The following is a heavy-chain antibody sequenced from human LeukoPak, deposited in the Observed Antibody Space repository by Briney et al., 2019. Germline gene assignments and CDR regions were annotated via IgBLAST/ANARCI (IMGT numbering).Heavy chain of an antibody. CDR2: ITTSGGST. V-gene: IGHV3-23*01. Sequence: GGSLRLSCAVSGITLSNYGMSWVRQAPGKGLEWVSFITTSGGSTSYADSVKGRFTISRDNPRNTLYMQMNSLRDEDTAVYYCAKGDYGDYIHYFDYWGQGTLVTVSS. D-gene: IGHD4-17*01. J-gene: IGHJ4*02. CDR3: AKGDYGDYIHYFDY. CDR1: GITLSNYG.